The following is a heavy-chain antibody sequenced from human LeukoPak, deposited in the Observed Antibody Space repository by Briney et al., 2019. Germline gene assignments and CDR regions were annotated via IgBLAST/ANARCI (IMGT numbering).Heavy chain of an antibody. CDR2: ISSSSSTI. CDR1: GFTFSDYY. V-gene: IGHV3-48*01. CDR3: ARGGDSSGDDAFDI. Sequence: PGGSLRLSCAASGFTFSDYYMNWVRQAPGKGLEWVSYISSSSSTIYYADSVKGRFTISRDNAKNSLYLQMNSLRAEDTAVYYCARGGDSSGDDAFDIWGQGTMVTVSS. D-gene: IGHD3-22*01. J-gene: IGHJ3*02.